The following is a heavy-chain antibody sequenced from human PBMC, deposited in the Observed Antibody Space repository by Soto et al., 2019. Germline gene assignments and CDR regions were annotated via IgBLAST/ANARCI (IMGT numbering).Heavy chain of an antibody. V-gene: IGHV3-30-3*01. J-gene: IGHJ6*02. CDR2: ISYDGSNK. CDR3: ARHHTAMHVYGMDV. Sequence: VGSLRLSCAASVFTFSSYAMHCVRQAPGKWLEWVAVISYDGSNKYYADSVKGRFTISRDNSKNTLYLQMNSLRAEDTAVYYCARHHTAMHVYGMDVWGQRTTVSVSS. CDR1: VFTFSSYA. D-gene: IGHD5-18*01.